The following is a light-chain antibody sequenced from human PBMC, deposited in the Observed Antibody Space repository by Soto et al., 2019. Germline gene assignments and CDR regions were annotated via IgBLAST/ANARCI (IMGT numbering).Light chain of an antibody. J-gene: IGLJ1*01. CDR1: SSNIGSNY. CDR2: RNN. CDR3: AAWDDSRSGRYV. Sequence: QPVLTQPPSASGTPGQRVTISCSGSSSNIGSNYVYCYQQLPGTAPKLLIYRNNQRPSGVPARFSGSKSDTSASPAISGLRFEDEADYYCAAWDDSRSGRYVFGTGTKVTVL. V-gene: IGLV1-47*01.